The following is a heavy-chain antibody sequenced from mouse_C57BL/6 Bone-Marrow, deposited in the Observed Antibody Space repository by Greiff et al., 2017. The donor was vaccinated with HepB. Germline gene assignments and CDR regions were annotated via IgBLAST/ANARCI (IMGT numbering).Heavy chain of an antibody. J-gene: IGHJ4*01. D-gene: IGHD1-1*01. CDR2: IHPNSGST. CDR1: GYTFTSYW. Sequence: QVQLQQPGAELVKPGASVKLSCKASGYTFTSYWMHWVKQRPGQGLEWIGMIHPNSGSTNYNEKFKSKATLTVDKSSSTAYMQLSSLTSEDSAVYYCARVYGSTTVVAPCAMDYWGQGTSVTVSS. V-gene: IGHV1-64*01. CDR3: ARVYGSTTVVAPCAMDY.